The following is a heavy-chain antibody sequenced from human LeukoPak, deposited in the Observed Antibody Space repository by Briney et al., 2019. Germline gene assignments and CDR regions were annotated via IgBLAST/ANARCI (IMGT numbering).Heavy chain of an antibody. D-gene: IGHD3-3*01. J-gene: IGHJ4*02. CDR2: INDDEREK. CDR1: GFTFSRSW. Sequence: PGGSLRLSCAASGFTFSRSWMSWVRQVPGKGLEWVANINDDEREKYYVDSVKGRFTISRDNAKNSLYLQMNSLRAEDTAVYYCARGSSVLRFLEWSTTRSVYFDYWGQGTLVTVSS. V-gene: IGHV3-7*01. CDR3: ARGSSVLRFLEWSTTRSVYFDY.